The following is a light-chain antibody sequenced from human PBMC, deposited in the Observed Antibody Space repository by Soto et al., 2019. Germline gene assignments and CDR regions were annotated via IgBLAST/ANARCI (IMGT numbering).Light chain of an antibody. CDR3: AAWDDSLVGV. J-gene: IGLJ2*01. CDR2: SNN. V-gene: IGLV1-44*01. Sequence: QLVLTQPPSASGTPGQRVTISCSGSSSNIGSNTVNWYQQLPGTAPKLLIYSNNQRPSGVPDRFSGSKSGTSASLAISVLQSEDEADYYCAAWDDSLVGVFGGGTKLTVL. CDR1: SSNIGSNT.